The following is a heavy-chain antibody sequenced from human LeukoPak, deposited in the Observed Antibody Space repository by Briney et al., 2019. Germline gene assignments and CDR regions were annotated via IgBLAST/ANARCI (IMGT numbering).Heavy chain of an antibody. V-gene: IGHV3-30*18. CDR1: GFTFSSYG. CDR3: AKDAKLIAVAGHFDY. J-gene: IGHJ4*02. D-gene: IGHD6-19*01. Sequence: GGSLRLSCAASGFTFSSYGMHWVRQAPGKGLEWVAVISYDGSNKYYADSVKGRFTISRDNSKNTLYLQMNSLRAEDTAVYYCAKDAKLIAVAGHFDYWGQGTLVTVSS. CDR2: ISYDGSNK.